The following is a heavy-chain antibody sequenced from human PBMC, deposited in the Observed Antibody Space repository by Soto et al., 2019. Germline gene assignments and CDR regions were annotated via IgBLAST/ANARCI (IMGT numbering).Heavy chain of an antibody. CDR2: INHSGST. CDR3: AGNYYGSGRLYYYYGMAV. V-gene: IGHV4-34*01. Sequence: SETLSLTCAVYGGSFSGYYWSWIRQPPGKGLEWIGEINHSGSTNYNPSLKSRVTISVDTSKNQFSLKLSSVTAADTAVYYCAGNYYGSGRLYYYYGMAVWGQGTTVTVSS. CDR1: GGSFSGYY. J-gene: IGHJ6*02. D-gene: IGHD3-10*01.